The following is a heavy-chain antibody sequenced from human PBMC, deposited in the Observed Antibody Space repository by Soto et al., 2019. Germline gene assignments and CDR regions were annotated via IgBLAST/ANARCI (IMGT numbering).Heavy chain of an antibody. V-gene: IGHV3-33*01. Sequence: PGGSLRLSCAASGFTFSSYGMHWVRQAPGKGLEWVAVIWYDGSKKYYADSVKGRFTISRDNSKKMLYLEMNSLRGEDTSVFFCARDTYYYASGAFDIWGQGTLVTVSS. D-gene: IGHD3-10*01. CDR3: ARDTYYYASGAFDI. J-gene: IGHJ3*02. CDR1: GFTFSSYG. CDR2: IWYDGSKK.